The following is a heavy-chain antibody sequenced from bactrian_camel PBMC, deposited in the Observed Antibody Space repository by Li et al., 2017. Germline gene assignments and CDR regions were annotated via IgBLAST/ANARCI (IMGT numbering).Heavy chain of an antibody. D-gene: IGHD4*01. CDR1: ECTFSSYC. CDR3: AADRRKSFAQSFYTVSLGATFYRY. J-gene: IGHJ4*01. V-gene: IGHV3S26*01. Sequence: HVQLVESGGGSVQAGGSLRLSCVGSECTFSSYCLGWFRQAPEKGREGVAHIDYRGGTSYASSVKGRFSISLDNDMKTLYLLIEGLKPEDTAMYYCAADRRKSFAQSFYTVSLGATFYRYWGQGTQ. CDR2: IDYRGGT.